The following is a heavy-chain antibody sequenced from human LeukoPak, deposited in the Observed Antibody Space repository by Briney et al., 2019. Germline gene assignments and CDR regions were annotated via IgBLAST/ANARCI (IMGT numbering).Heavy chain of an antibody. CDR3: ARDQIRGLRFLDY. D-gene: IGHD5-12*01. CDR1: GFTFSSYA. Sequence: PGGSLRLSCAAPGFTFSSYAMHWVRQAPGKGLEYVSAISSNGGSTYYANSVKGRFTISRDNSKNTLYLQMGSLRAEDMAVYYCARDQIRGLRFLDYWGQGTLVTVSS. J-gene: IGHJ4*02. V-gene: IGHV3-64*01. CDR2: ISSNGGST.